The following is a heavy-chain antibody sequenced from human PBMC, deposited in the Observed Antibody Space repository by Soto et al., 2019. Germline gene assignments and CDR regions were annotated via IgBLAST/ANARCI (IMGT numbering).Heavy chain of an antibody. CDR1: GFTFSDFG. D-gene: IGHD5-12*01. V-gene: IGHV3-30*18. Sequence: QVQLVESGGGVVQPGRSLRLSCAASGFTFSDFGMHWVRQAPGQGLEWVSSVSYDGNKKYYADSVKGRFTISRDNSKNSRYLQMGSQTAQDKAVYYRAKPSREVDDYYYGMDVWGQGATVTLSS. CDR3: AKPSREVDDYYYGMDV. J-gene: IGHJ6*02. CDR2: VSYDGNKK.